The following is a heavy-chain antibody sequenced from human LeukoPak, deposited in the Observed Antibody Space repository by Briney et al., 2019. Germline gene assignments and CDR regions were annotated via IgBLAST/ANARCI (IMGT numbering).Heavy chain of an antibody. CDR1: GFTFSSYW. D-gene: IGHD1-26*01. Sequence: GGSLRLPCEASGFTFSSYWMSWVCQAPGKGLEWVANIRDDGGEIYYVDSVKGRFTISRDNAKSSLFLQMNSLRAEDAAVYYCARDKPRGSYYGSIFDSWGQGTLVTVSS. CDR3: ARDKPRGSYYGSIFDS. V-gene: IGHV3-7*01. CDR2: IRDDGGEI. J-gene: IGHJ4*02.